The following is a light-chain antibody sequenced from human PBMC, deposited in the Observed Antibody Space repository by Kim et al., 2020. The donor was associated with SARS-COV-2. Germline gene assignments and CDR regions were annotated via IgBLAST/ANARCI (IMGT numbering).Light chain of an antibody. CDR3: ETWDSNTRV. CDR2: IEGSGSY. J-gene: IGLJ3*02. V-gene: IGLV4-60*03. CDR1: SGHSSYI. Sequence: SSVKSTCTLGSGHSSYIIGWHQQQPGKAPRYLMKIEGSGSYNKGSGVPARFSGSSSRADRYLTISNLQSEDEADYYCETWDSNTRVFGGGTKLTVL.